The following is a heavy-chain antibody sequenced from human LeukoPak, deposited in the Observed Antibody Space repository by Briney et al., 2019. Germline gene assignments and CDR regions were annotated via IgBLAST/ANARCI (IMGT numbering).Heavy chain of an antibody. CDR1: GYSFTSYW. V-gene: IGHV5-51*01. D-gene: IGHD6-6*01. Sequence: GESLKISCKGSGYSFTSYWIGWVRQMPGKGLEWMGIIYPGDSDTRYSPSFQGQVTISADKSISTAYLQWNNLKASDTAIYYCARWGSSSLYYYYMDVWGKGTTVTVSS. CDR3: ARWGSSSLYYYYMDV. J-gene: IGHJ6*03. CDR2: IYPGDSDT.